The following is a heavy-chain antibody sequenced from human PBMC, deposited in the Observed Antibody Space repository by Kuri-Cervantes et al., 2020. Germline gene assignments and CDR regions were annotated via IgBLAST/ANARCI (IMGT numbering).Heavy chain of an antibody. J-gene: IGHJ3*02. D-gene: IGHD5-12*01. CDR3: ASSGYDFTKKENDAFDI. V-gene: IGHV3-7*03. CDR1: GFTFDDYA. CDR2: IKQDGSEK. Sequence: GESLKISCAASGFTFDDYAMHWVRQAPGKGLEWVANIKQDGSEKYYVDSVKGRFTISRDNAKNSLYLQMNSLRAEDTALYYCASSGYDFTKKENDAFDIWGQGTMVTVSS.